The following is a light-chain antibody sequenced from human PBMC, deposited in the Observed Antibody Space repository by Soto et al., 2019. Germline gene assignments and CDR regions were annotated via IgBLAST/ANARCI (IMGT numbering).Light chain of an antibody. CDR1: QSISNW. CDR3: QQYKTFPT. Sequence: IQMTQSPATLSAPPGDRATITCRDNQSISNWLAWYQQKPGKAPNLLIYKASSSQSGVPSRFSGSGSGAEFALTISSLQPDDFATYYCQQYKTFPTSGQATR. J-gene: IGKJ5*01. V-gene: IGKV1-5*03. CDR2: KAS.